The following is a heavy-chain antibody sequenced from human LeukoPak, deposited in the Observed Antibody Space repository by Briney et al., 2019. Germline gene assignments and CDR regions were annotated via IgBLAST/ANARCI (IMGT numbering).Heavy chain of an antibody. Sequence: SETLSLTCTVSGGSISSYYWSWIRQPPGKGLEWIGYIYYSGSTNNNPSLKSRVTISVDKSKNQLSLKLSSVTAADTAVYYCARSSSGWYEADYWGQGTLVTVSS. J-gene: IGHJ4*02. CDR2: IYYSGST. CDR3: ARSSSGWYEADY. D-gene: IGHD6-19*01. V-gene: IGHV4-59*12. CDR1: GGSISSYY.